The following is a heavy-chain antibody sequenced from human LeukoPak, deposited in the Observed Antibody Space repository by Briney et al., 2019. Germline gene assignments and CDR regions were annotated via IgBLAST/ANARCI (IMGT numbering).Heavy chain of an antibody. CDR1: GFTFSSYA. CDR3: ARAHYYDSSASFDY. D-gene: IGHD3-22*01. CDR2: ISGSGGST. V-gene: IGHV3-23*01. Sequence: GGSLRLSCAASGFTFSSYAMSWVRQAPGKGLEWVSAISGSGGSTYYADSVKGRFTISRDNAKNSLYLQMNGLRAEDTAVYYCARAHYYDSSASFDYWGQGTLVTVSS. J-gene: IGHJ4*02.